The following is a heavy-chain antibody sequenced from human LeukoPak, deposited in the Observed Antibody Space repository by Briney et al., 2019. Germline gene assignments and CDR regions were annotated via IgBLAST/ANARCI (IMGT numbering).Heavy chain of an antibody. V-gene: IGHV3-30*03. CDR1: GFTFSSFG. J-gene: IGHJ4*02. CDR3: AYDSSGYYYHY. CDR2: ISYDGSNK. Sequence: HPGGSLRLSCAASGFTFSSFGMHWVRQAPGKGLEWVAVISYDGSNKYYADSVKGRFTISRDNSKNTLYLQMNSLRAEDTAVYYCAYDSSGYYYHYWGQGTLVTVSS. D-gene: IGHD3-22*01.